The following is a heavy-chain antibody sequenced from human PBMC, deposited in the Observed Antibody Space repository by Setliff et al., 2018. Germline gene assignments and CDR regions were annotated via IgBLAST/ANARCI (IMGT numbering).Heavy chain of an antibody. V-gene: IGHV4-39*01. D-gene: IGHD3-10*01. CDR3: ARHEFVGGYYGSVTYRHFDY. J-gene: IGHJ4*02. Sequence: PSETLSLTCTVSGDSISSTSYQWGWVRQPPGKGPEWIGSIYYTGTAYYNPSLKSRVTISVDTSKNQFSLQVTSLAATDTALYFCARHEFVGGYYGSVTYRHFDYWGQGTLVTVSS. CDR2: IYYTGTA. CDR1: GDSISSTSYQ.